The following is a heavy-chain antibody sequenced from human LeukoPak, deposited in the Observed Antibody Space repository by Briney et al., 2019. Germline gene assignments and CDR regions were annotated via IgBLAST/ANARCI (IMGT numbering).Heavy chain of an antibody. D-gene: IGHD2-21*01. CDR3: ARDLPGDGYYYYYYMDV. Sequence: GPLRLSCAASGFTFSDYYMSWIRQAPGKGLEWVSYISSSGSTIYYADSVKGRFTISRDNAKNSLYLQMNSLRAEDTAVYYCARDLPGDGYYYYYYMDVWGKGTTVTISS. CDR1: GFTFSDYY. V-gene: IGHV3-11*01. J-gene: IGHJ6*03. CDR2: ISSSGSTI.